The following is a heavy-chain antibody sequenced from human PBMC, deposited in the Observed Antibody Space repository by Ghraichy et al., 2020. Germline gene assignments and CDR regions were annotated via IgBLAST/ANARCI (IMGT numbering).Heavy chain of an antibody. CDR3: AKDGVYYYDSMAGIPY. V-gene: IGHV3-30*02. D-gene: IGHD3-22*01. J-gene: IGHJ4*02. CDR2: IRYDGSNK. CDR1: GFTFSSYG. Sequence: AGSLRLSCAASGFTFSSYGMHWVRQAPGKGLEWVAFIRYDGSNKYYADSVKGRFTISRDNSKNTLYLQMNSLRAEDTAVYYCAKDGVYYYDSMAGIPYWGQGTLVTVSS.